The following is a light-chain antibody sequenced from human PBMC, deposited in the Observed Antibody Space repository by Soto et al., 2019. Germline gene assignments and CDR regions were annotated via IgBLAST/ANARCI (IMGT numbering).Light chain of an antibody. CDR3: QQYHQWPPVT. J-gene: IGKJ4*01. Sequence: EVVMTQSPATLSVSPGERATLFCWASQIINDNVAWYQQKPDQAPRLLMYGATTRATDIPARFSGGQSGTEFTLTISSLQSEDSAVYYCQQYHQWPPVTFGGGTKVEIK. CDR2: GAT. V-gene: IGKV3D-15*01. CDR1: QIINDN.